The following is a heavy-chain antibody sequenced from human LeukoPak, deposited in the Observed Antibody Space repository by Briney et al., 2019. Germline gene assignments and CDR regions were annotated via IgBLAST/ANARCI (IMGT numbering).Heavy chain of an antibody. CDR2: INGGGVNT. V-gene: IGHV3-23*01. CDR1: GFTFSSYA. J-gene: IGHJ4*02. Sequence: GGSLRLSCAASGFTFSSYAMSWVRQAAGKGLEWVSTINGGGVNTHYADSVGGRFTISRDNSKNTLFLQMNSLRDEDTAVYYCAKDLYSNYGPADYWGQGNLVTVSS. CDR3: AKDLYSNYGPADY. D-gene: IGHD4-11*01.